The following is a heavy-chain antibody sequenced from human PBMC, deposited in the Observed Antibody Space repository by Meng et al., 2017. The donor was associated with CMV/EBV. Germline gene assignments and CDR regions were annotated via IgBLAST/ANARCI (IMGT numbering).Heavy chain of an antibody. V-gene: IGHV4-4*02. CDR3: ARAIDDYSNYDWFDP. Sequence: SETLSFTCAVSGGSISSSNWWSWVRQPPGKGLEWIGEIYHSGSTNYNPSLKSRVTISVDKSKNQFSLKLSSVTAADTAVYYCARAIDDYSNYDWFDPWGQGTLVTVSS. D-gene: IGHD4-11*01. CDR1: GGSISSSNW. J-gene: IGHJ5*02. CDR2: IYHSGST.